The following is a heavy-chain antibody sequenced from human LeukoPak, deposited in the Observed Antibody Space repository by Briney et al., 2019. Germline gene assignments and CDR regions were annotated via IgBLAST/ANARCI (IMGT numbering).Heavy chain of an antibody. Sequence: EASVKVSCKASGYTFTGYYMHWVRQAPGQGLEWMGWINPNTGDTNYAQTFQGRVTMTRDTSINTAYMELSRLRSDDTAVYYCARPRISSGYIYAYLYWGQGTLVTVSS. D-gene: IGHD5-18*01. V-gene: IGHV1-2*02. J-gene: IGHJ4*02. CDR3: ARPRISSGYIYAYLY. CDR1: GYTFTGYY. CDR2: INPNTGDT.